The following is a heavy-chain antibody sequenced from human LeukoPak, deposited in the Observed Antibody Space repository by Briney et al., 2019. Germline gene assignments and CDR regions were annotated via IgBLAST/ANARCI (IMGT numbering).Heavy chain of an antibody. J-gene: IGHJ1*01. Sequence: ASAKVSCKASGYIFTDYYMHWVRQAPGQELGWMGRINPNSGGTNYAQKFQGRVTMTRDTSISTAYMELSRLRSDDTAVYYCAQDEYGTAVSDTEYFQHWGQGTLVTVSS. CDR1: GYIFTDYY. CDR3: AQDEYGTAVSDTEYFQH. D-gene: IGHD6-6*01. CDR2: INPNSGGT. V-gene: IGHV1-2*06.